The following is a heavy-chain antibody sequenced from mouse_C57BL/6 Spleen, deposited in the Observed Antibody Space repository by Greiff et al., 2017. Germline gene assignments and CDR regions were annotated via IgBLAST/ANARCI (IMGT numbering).Heavy chain of an antibody. V-gene: IGHV1-80*01. D-gene: IGHD3-2*02. J-gene: IGHJ4*01. CDR1: GYAFSSYW. Sequence: VQLQQSGAELVKPGASVKISCKASGYAFSSYWMNWVKQRPGKGLEWIGQIYPGDGDTNYNGKFKGKATLTADKSSSTAYMQLSSLTSEDSAVYFCARGGRQLRRDFYAMDYWGQGTSVTVSS. CDR2: IYPGDGDT. CDR3: ARGGRQLRRDFYAMDY.